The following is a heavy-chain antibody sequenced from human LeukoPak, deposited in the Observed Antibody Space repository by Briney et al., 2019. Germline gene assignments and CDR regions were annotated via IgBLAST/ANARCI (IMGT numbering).Heavy chain of an antibody. Sequence: SETLSLTCTVSGYFISSGYFWGWIRQSPGKGLEWIGTFGTFYHSGNTSYNPPLKSRVTISVDTSKNQFSLRLTSVTAADTAVYYCAQSSASSHFDYWGQGTLVTVSS. D-gene: IGHD6-6*01. CDR1: GYFISSGYF. CDR2: FGTFYHSGNT. CDR3: AQSSASSHFDY. V-gene: IGHV4-38-2*02. J-gene: IGHJ4*02.